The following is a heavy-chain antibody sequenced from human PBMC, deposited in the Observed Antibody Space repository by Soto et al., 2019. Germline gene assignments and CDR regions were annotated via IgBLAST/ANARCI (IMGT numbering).Heavy chain of an antibody. CDR3: ARVPPRYCSGGSCYRYYFDY. D-gene: IGHD2-15*01. CDR2: INHSGST. CDR1: GGSFIGYF. Sequence: LVTLSLPWAVVGGSFIGYFWSRIRQTPGKGVGWIGEINHSGSTNYNPSLKSRVTISVDTSKNQFSLKLSPVTAADTAVYYCARVPPRYCSGGSCYRYYFDYWGQGTLVTVSS. J-gene: IGHJ4*02. V-gene: IGHV4-34*01.